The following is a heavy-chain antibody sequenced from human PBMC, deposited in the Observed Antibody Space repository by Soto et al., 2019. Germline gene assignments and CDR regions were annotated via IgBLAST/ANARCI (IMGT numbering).Heavy chain of an antibody. D-gene: IGHD4-17*01. J-gene: IGHJ4*02. Sequence: PSVTLPLTCTVSGGSIGSGGYYWSWIRQHPGKGLEWIGYIYYSGSTYYNPSLKSRVTISVDTSKNQFSLKLSSVTAADTAVYYCARSPEATVTAFDYWGLGTLVTSPQ. CDR1: GGSIGSGGYY. V-gene: IGHV4-31*03. CDR2: IYYSGST. CDR3: ARSPEATVTAFDY.